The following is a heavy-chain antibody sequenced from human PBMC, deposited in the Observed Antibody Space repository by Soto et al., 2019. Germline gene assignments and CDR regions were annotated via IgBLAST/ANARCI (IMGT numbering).Heavy chain of an antibody. CDR1: GYTFTSYD. CDR2: INPNNGNT. CDR3: ARTPSGTREGFDP. J-gene: IGHJ5*02. V-gene: IGHV1-8*01. Sequence: QVQLVQSGAEVKKPGASVKVSCKASGYTFTSYDINWVRQATGQGLEWMGWINPNNGNTGYAQKFQGRVTLTRSTSRSPDYMELSSLRSDDTAVYYCARTPSGTREGFDPWGQGTLVTVSS. D-gene: IGHD1-7*01.